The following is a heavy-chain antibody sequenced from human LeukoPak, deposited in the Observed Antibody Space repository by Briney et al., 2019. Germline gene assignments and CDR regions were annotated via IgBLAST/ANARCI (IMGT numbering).Heavy chain of an antibody. CDR1: GFTFDDYA. CDR2: ISWDGGST. J-gene: IGHJ4*02. V-gene: IGHV3-43D*03. CDR3: AREPDYGDYALDY. Sequence: PGGSLRLSCAASGFTFDDYAMHWVRQAPGKGLEWVSLISWDGGSTYYADSVKGRFTISRDNSKNSLYLQMNSLRAEDTAVYYCAREPDYGDYALDYWGQGTLVTVSS. D-gene: IGHD4-17*01.